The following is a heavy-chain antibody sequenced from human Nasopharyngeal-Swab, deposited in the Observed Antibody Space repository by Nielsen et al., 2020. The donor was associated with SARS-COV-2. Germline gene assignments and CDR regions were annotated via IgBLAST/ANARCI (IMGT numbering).Heavy chain of an antibody. CDR2: ISYDGSNK. V-gene: IGHV3-30*04. CDR1: GFTFSSYA. J-gene: IGHJ4*02. Sequence: GESLKISCAASGFTFSSYAMHWVRQAPGKGLEWVAVISYDGSNKYYADSVKGRFTISRDNSKNTLYLQMNSLRAEDTAAYYCARGPTTVVTLYYFDYWGQGTLVTVSS. CDR3: ARGPTTVVTLYYFDY. D-gene: IGHD4-23*01.